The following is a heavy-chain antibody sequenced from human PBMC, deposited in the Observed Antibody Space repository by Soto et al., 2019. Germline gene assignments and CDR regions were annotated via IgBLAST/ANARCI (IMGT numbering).Heavy chain of an antibody. CDR1: GYTFTSYD. J-gene: IGHJ5*02. CDR3: ARALTAAGRDWFDP. CDR2: MNPNSGNT. D-gene: IGHD6-13*01. V-gene: IGHV1-8*01. Sequence: QVQLVQSGAEVKKPGASVKVSCKASGYTFTSYDINWVRQATGQGLEWMGWMNPNSGNTGYAQKFQGRVTMTRNTSISTAYMALSSLRSEDTAVYYCARALTAAGRDWFDPWGQGTLVTVSS.